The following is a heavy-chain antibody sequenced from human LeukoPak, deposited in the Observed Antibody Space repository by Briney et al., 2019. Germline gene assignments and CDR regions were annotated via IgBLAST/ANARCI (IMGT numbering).Heavy chain of an antibody. V-gene: IGHV3-30-3*01. CDR1: GFTFSSYA. J-gene: IGHJ4*02. CDR2: ISYDGSNK. CDR3: AREVSRGQPRWDY. D-gene: IGHD4-23*01. Sequence: GGSLRLSCAASGFTFSSYAMHWARQAPGKGLEWVAVISYDGSNKYYADSVKGRFTISRDNAKNSLYLQMNSLRAEDTAVYYCAREVSRGQPRWDYWGQGTLVTVSS.